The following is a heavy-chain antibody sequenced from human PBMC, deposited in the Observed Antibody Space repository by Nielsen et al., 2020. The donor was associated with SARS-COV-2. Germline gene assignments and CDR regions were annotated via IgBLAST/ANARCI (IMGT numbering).Heavy chain of an antibody. D-gene: IGHD2-15*01. CDR1: GISVTQLT. CDR2: FDPQDGET. J-gene: IGHJ6*02. CDR3: ARMMYGMDV. Sequence: ASVKVSCKVSGISVTQLTMHWVRQAPGEGLEWMGEFDPQDGETTLALKFQGRVTITRDTSASTAYMELSSLRSEDTAVYYCARMMYGMDVWGQGTTVTVSS. V-gene: IGHV1-24*01.